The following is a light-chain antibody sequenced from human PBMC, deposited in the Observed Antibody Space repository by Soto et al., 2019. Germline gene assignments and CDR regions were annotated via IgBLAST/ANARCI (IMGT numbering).Light chain of an antibody. CDR2: EVS. J-gene: IGLJ3*02. V-gene: IGLV2-23*02. Sequence: QSALTQPASVSGSHGLSITISCTGTSRDVGSYNLVSWYQHYPGKAPRVMIYEVSKRPSGVSDRFSGSRSGNTASLTISGLQAEDEADYYCCSYAGSSTFVFGGGTHLTVL. CDR1: SRDVGSYNL. CDR3: CSYAGSSTFV.